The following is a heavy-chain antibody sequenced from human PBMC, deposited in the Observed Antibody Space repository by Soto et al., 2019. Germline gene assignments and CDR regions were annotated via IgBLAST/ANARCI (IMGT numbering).Heavy chain of an antibody. CDR1: GYTFTTYA. CDR3: ARHGSAWDY. J-gene: IGHJ4*02. Sequence: QVQLVQSGAEEKKPGASVKVSCKASGYTFTTYAMHWVRQAPGQRLEWMGWINAGNGNTKYSQKFQGRVTIARDTSASTAYRELRSMRSEDTAVYYWARHGSAWDYWGQGTLVTVSS. CDR2: INAGNGNT. D-gene: IGHD6-19*01. V-gene: IGHV1-3*05.